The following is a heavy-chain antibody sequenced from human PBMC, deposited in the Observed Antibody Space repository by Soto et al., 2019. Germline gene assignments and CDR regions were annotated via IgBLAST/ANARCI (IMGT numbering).Heavy chain of an antibody. CDR3: ARDGSAGVTMIVVDDDAFDI. CDR2: IYTSGST. D-gene: IGHD3-22*01. V-gene: IGHV4-4*07. CDR1: GGSISSYY. Sequence: SGTLSLTSTVSGGSISSYYWSWIRQPAGKGLAWIGRIYTSGSTNYNPSLKSRVTMSVDTSKNQFSLKLSSVTAADTAVYYCARDGSAGVTMIVVDDDAFDIWGQGTMVTVSS. J-gene: IGHJ3*02.